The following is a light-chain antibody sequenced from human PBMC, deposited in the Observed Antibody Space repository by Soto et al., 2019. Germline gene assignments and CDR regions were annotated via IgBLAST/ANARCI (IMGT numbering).Light chain of an antibody. CDR2: DVS. Sequence: QSVLTQPASVSGSPGQSITISCTGTSSDVGGYNYVSWYQHHPGKAPKLMIYDVSSRPSGVSYRFSGSKSGNTASLTISGLQAEDEAEYYCSSYTSSTTEVFGTGTKLTVL. V-gene: IGLV2-14*03. CDR3: SSYTSSTTEV. CDR1: SSDVGGYNY. J-gene: IGLJ1*01.